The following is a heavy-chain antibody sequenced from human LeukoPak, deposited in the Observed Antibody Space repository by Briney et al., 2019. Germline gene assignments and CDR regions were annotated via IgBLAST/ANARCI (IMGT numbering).Heavy chain of an antibody. Sequence: GSSVKVSCKASGGTFSSYAISWVRQAPGQGLEWMGWINPNSGGTNYAQKFQGRVTMTRDTSISTAYMELSRLRSDDTAVYYCARSGLGAYSGSYYCWFDPWGQGTLVTVSS. D-gene: IGHD1-26*01. CDR1: GGTFSSYA. J-gene: IGHJ5*02. CDR3: ARSGLGAYSGSYYCWFDP. V-gene: IGHV1-2*02. CDR2: INPNSGGT.